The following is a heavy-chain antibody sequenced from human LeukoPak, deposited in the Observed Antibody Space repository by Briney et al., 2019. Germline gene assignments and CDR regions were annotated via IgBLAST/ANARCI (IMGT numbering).Heavy chain of an antibody. CDR3: ARAPKNDAYDI. J-gene: IGHJ3*02. CDR2: INPNSGDT. Sequence: ASVKLSCEASGYTFTGYAIHWVRQAPGQGLEWVGRINPNSGDTHSAQNFQGRVTMTRDTSISTASMDVSRLRSDDTAVYYCARAPKNDAYDIWGRGTMVTVSS. CDR1: GYTFTGYA. V-gene: IGHV1-2*02.